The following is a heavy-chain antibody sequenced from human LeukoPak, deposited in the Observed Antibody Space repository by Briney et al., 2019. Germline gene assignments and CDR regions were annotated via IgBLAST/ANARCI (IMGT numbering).Heavy chain of an antibody. V-gene: IGHV4-39*01. D-gene: IGHD2-21*02. J-gene: IGHJ4*02. CDR2: IYYSGST. CDR1: GGSISSSSYY. CDR3: ARRAYCGGDCSYFDY. Sequence: PSETLSLTCTVSGGSISSSSYYWGWVRQPPGKGLEWIGSIYYSGSTYYNPSPKSRVTISVDTSKNQFSLKLSSVTAADTAVYYCARRAYCGGDCSYFDYWGQGTLVTVSS.